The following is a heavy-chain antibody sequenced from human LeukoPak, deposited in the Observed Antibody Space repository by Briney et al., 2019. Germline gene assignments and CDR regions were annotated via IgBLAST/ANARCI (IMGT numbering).Heavy chain of an antibody. CDR3: ARERHDYGDYEIDY. D-gene: IGHD4-17*01. J-gene: IGHJ4*02. Sequence: SETLSLTCTVSGGSISSYYWSWIRQPPGKGLEWIGYIYYSGSTNYNPSPKSRVTISVDTSKNQFSLKLSSVAAADTAVYYCARERHDYGDYEIDYWGQGTLVTVSS. V-gene: IGHV4-59*01. CDR2: IYYSGST. CDR1: GGSISSYY.